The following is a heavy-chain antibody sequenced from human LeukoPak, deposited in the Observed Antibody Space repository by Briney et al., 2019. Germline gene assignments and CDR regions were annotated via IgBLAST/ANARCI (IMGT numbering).Heavy chain of an antibody. J-gene: IGHJ4*02. CDR3: ARDYEGDT. CDR2: ISSSSSYI. V-gene: IGHV3-21*01. Sequence: GLEWVSSISSSSSYIYYADSVKGRFTISRDNAKNSLYLQMNSLRAEDTAVYYCARDYEGDTWGQGTLVTVPS. D-gene: IGHD2-21*02.